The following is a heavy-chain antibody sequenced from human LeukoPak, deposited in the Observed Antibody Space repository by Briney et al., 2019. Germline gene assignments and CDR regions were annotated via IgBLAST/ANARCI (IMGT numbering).Heavy chain of an antibody. V-gene: IGHV3-53*01. J-gene: IGHJ4*02. CDR2: IYSGGST. CDR1: GFTFFSYT. D-gene: IGHD4/OR15-4a*01. Sequence: GGSLRLSCAASGFTFFSYTMNWVRQAPGKGLEWVSFIYSGGSTHYSDSVKGRFTISRDNSKNTLYLQMNSLRAEDTAVYYCARRAGAYSHPYDYWGQGTLVTVSS. CDR3: ARRAGAYSHPYDY.